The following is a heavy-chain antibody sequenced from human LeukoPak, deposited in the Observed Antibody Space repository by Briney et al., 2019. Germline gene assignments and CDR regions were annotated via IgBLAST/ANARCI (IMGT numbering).Heavy chain of an antibody. Sequence: ASVKVSCEASGYSFTTYDINWVRQAAGQGLEWMGWMNPNSGNTGNAQKFQGRATMSRNTSVSTAYMELTSLTSEDTAVYFCAGIAAPGNRRLNFWGQGTLVTVSS. CDR3: AGIAAPGNRRLNF. CDR2: MNPNSGNT. D-gene: IGHD6-13*01. CDR1: GYSFTTYD. J-gene: IGHJ4*02. V-gene: IGHV1-8*01.